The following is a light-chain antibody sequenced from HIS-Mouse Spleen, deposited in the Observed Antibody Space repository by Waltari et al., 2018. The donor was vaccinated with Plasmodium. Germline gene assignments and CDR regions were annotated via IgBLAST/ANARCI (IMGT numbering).Light chain of an antibody. CDR1: NLGV. CDR3: QAWDSSTVV. Sequence: SYELTQPPSVSVSPGQTASITCSGDNLGVQQKPGQSPVLVIYQDSKRPSGIPERFSGSNSGNTATLTISGTQAMDEADYYCQAWDSSTVVFGGGTKLTVL. CDR2: QDS. V-gene: IGLV3-1*01. J-gene: IGLJ2*01.